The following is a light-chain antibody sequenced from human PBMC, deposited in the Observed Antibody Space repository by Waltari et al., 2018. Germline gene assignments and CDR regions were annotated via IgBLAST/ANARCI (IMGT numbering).Light chain of an antibody. CDR1: TSDVGGYNF. Sequence: QSALTQPASVSASPAQSITISCTGTTSDVGGYNFVSWYQQNPGKVPKLIIYEVNNRPSGVSNRFSGSKSGNTASLTISGLQAEDEADYYCSSYTRHETGIFGGGTKLTVL. V-gene: IGLV2-14*01. CDR2: EVN. CDR3: SSYTRHETGI. J-gene: IGLJ2*01.